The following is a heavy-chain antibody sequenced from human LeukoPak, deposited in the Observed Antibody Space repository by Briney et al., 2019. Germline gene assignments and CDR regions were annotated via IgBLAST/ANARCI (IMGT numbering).Heavy chain of an antibody. CDR3: TRRYYYDSSGSLNGDY. D-gene: IGHD3-22*01. CDR2: TYYRSEWHN. V-gene: IGHV6-1*01. J-gene: IGHJ4*02. Sequence: SQTLSLTCAISGDSVSSNSAAWNWIRQSPSRGLEWLGRTYYRSEWHNDYAASVKSRITINPDTSKNQFSLHLISVAPEDTAVYYCTRRYYYDSSGSLNGDYWGQGTLVTVSS. CDR1: GDSVSSNSAA.